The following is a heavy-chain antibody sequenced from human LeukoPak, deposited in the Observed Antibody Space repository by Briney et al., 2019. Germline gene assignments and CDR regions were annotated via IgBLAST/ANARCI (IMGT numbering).Heavy chain of an antibody. D-gene: IGHD2-2*01. CDR2: IYYSGST. Sequence: SETLSLTCTVSGGSIGSSSYYWGWIRQPPGKGREWIGSIYYSGSTYYNPSLKSRVTISVDTSKNQFSLKLSSVTAADTAVYYCASVLKYQLLYYFDYWGQGTLVTVSS. CDR1: GGSIGSSSYY. CDR3: ASVLKYQLLYYFDY. V-gene: IGHV4-39*01. J-gene: IGHJ4*02.